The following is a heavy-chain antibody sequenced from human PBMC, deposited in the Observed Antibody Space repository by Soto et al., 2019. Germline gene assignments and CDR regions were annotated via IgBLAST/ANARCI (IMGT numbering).Heavy chain of an antibody. D-gene: IGHD3-22*01. V-gene: IGHV1-69*13. CDR3: ARWKYDSSGYSPFDY. J-gene: IGHJ4*02. CDR1: GYTFARYA. CDR2: IIPIFGTA. Sequence: GASVKVSCKASGYTFARYAIHWVRQAPGQGLEWMGGIIPIFGTANYAQKFQGRVTITADESTSTAYMELSSLRSEDTAVYYCARWKYDSSGYSPFDYWGQGTLVTVSS.